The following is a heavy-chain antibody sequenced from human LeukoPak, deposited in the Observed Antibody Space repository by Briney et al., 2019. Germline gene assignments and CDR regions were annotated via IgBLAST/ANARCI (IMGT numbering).Heavy chain of an antibody. CDR3: AKDSGYSSGWYVENWFDP. V-gene: IGHV3-9*01. Sequence: PGRSLRLSCAASGFSFDDYAMHWVRQAPGKGLEWVSGISWNSGSIGYADSVKGRFTISRDNAKNSLYLQMNSLRAEDTALYYCAKDSGYSSGWYVENWFDPWGQGTLVTVSS. J-gene: IGHJ5*02. D-gene: IGHD6-19*01. CDR2: ISWNSGSI. CDR1: GFSFDDYA.